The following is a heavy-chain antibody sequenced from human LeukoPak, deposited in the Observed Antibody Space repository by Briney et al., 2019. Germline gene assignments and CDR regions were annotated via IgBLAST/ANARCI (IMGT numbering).Heavy chain of an antibody. CDR2: IDPSDSYT. D-gene: IGHD6-19*01. CDR3: AGAGIAVAGNAEYFQH. V-gene: IGHV5-10-1*01. Sequence: AESLKISCKGSGYSFTSYWISWVRQMPGKGLEWMGRIDPSDSYTNYSSSFQGHVTISADKSISTAYLQWSSLKASDTAMYYCAGAGIAVAGNAEYFQHWGQGTLVTVSS. CDR1: GYSFTSYW. J-gene: IGHJ1*01.